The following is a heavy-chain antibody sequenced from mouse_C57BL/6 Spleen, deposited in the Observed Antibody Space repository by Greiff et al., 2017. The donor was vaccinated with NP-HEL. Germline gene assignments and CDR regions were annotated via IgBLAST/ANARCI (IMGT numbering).Heavy chain of an antibody. J-gene: IGHJ1*03. V-gene: IGHV1-53*01. CDR3: ARSGDGYPNWYFDV. Sequence: QVQLQQPGTELVKPGASVKLSCKASGYPFTSYWMHWVKQRPGQGLEWIGNINPSNGGTNYNEKFKSKATLTVDKSSSTAYMQLSSLTSEDSAVYYCARSGDGYPNWYFDVWGTGTTVTVSS. CDR2: INPSNGGT. D-gene: IGHD2-3*01. CDR1: GYPFTSYW.